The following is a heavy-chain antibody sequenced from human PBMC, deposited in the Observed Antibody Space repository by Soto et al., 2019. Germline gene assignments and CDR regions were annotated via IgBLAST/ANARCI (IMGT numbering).Heavy chain of an antibody. J-gene: IGHJ5*02. CDR3: ARGVSITRNNWFDP. CDR2: IKQDGSEK. D-gene: IGHD1-20*01. Sequence: GGSLRLSCAASGFTFSSYWMSWVRQAPGKGLEWVANIKQDGSEKYYVDSVKGRFTISRDNAKNSLYLQMNSLRAEDTAVYYCARGVSITRNNWFDPWGQGTLVTVSS. CDR1: GFTFSSYW. V-gene: IGHV3-7*05.